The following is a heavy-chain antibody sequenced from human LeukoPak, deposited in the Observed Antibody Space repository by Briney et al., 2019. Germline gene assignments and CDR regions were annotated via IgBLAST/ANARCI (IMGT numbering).Heavy chain of an antibody. J-gene: IGHJ4*02. CDR1: GFTFSSYS. CDR3: AKRIQSAMAMGY. V-gene: IGHV3-21*01. CDR2: ISSSSSYI. D-gene: IGHD5-18*01. Sequence: GGSLRLSCAASGFTFSSYSMNWVRQAPGKGLEWVSSISSSSSYIYYADSVKGRFTISRDNAKNSLYLQMNSLRAEDTAVYYCAKRIQSAMAMGYWGQGTLVTVSS.